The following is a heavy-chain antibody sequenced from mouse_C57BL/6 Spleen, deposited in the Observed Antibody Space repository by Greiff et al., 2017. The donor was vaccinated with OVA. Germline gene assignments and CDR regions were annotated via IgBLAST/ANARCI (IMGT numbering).Heavy chain of an antibody. V-gene: IGHV1-55*01. CDR1: GYTFTSYW. CDR2: IYPGSGST. D-gene: IGHD1-1*01. Sequence: QVQLQQPGAELVKPGASVKMSCKASGYTFTSYWITWVKQRPGQGLEWIGDIYPGSGSTNYNEKFKSKATLTVDTSPSTAYMQLSSLTSEDSAVYYCARYYYGSSYYFDYWGQGTTLTVSS. J-gene: IGHJ2*01. CDR3: ARYYYGSSYYFDY.